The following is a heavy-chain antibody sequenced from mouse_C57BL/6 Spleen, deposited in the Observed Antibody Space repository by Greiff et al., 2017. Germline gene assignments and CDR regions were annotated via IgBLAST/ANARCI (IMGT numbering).Heavy chain of an antibody. V-gene: IGHV1-53*01. D-gene: IGHD1-1*01. CDR3: AREKFGYYGSSFAY. CDR2: INPSNGGT. J-gene: IGHJ3*01. Sequence: QVQLKQPGTELVKPGASVKLSCKASGYTFTSYWMHWVKQRPGQGLEWIGNINPSNGGTNYNEKFKSKATLTVDKSSSTAYMQLSSLTSEDSAVYYCAREKFGYYGSSFAYWGQGTLVTVSA. CDR1: GYTFTSYW.